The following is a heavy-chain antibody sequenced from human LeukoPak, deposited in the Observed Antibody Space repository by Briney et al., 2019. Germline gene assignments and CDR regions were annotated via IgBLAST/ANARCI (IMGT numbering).Heavy chain of an antibody. J-gene: IGHJ4*02. CDR1: GGSISVYY. D-gene: IGHD5-24*01. CDR2: ISHSGSI. Sequence: SDTLSLTCTVSGGSISVYYWSWVRQPPGKGLEWIGYISHSGSINYNPSLQSRVTISIDTSNNQFSLNVRSATAADTAVYYCAGSRDAYLLDYWGQGTLVTVSS. CDR3: AGSRDAYLLDY. V-gene: IGHV4-59*07.